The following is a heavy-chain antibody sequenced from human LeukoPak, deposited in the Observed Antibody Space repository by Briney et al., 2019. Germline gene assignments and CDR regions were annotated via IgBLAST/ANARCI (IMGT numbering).Heavy chain of an antibody. J-gene: IGHJ4*02. CDR2: FDPEDGDT. CDR3: PTGLDRLLYGFFDH. CDR1: GDTVTELS. Sequence: ASVKVSCKVSGDTVTELSMHWVRQAPGKGRECMGGFDPEDGDTIYAQEVHGRVTMTEDTSTGRAYMEVISLRSEETPADYYPTGLDRLLYGFFDHWGKGTLVTVSS. D-gene: IGHD3/OR15-3a*01. V-gene: IGHV1-24*01.